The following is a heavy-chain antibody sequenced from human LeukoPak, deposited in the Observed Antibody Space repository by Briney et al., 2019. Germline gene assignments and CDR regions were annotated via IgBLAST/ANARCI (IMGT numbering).Heavy chain of an antibody. Sequence: GGSLRLSCAASGFTFSSYAMSWVRQAPGEGLEWVLGISGSGGSTYYTDSVKGRFTISRDNSKNTLYLLMNSLRAEDTAVYYCAKVADSSDWYYFDYWGQGALVTVSS. CDR1: GFTFSSYA. V-gene: IGHV3-23*01. D-gene: IGHD6-19*01. CDR2: ISGSGGST. CDR3: AKVADSSDWYYFDY. J-gene: IGHJ4*02.